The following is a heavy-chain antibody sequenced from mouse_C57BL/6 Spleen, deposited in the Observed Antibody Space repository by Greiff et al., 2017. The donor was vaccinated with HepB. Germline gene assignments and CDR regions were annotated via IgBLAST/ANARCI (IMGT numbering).Heavy chain of an antibody. CDR2: IWRGGST. J-gene: IGHJ3*01. V-gene: IGHV2-5*01. Sequence: VQLVESGPGLVQPSQSLSITCTVSGFSLTSYGVHWVRQSPGKGLEWLGVIWRGGSTDYNAAFMSRLSITKDNSKSQVFFKMNSLQADDTAIYYCAKTHYDYDGGATWFAYWGQGTLVTVSA. CDR3: AKTHYDYDGGATWFAY. D-gene: IGHD2-4*01. CDR1: GFSLTSYG.